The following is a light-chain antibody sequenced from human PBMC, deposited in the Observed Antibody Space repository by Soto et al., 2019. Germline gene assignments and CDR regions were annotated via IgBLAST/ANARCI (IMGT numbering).Light chain of an antibody. V-gene: IGKV1-33*01. CDR2: DAS. CDR3: QQYDNLPLT. Sequence: DIQMTQSPSSLSASVGDRVTITCQASQDISNYLNWYQQKPGKAPKLLIYDASNLETGVPSRFSGSGSGTYFTFTISSLQPEDIATYYCQQYDNLPLTFCQRTKLEIK. J-gene: IGKJ2*01. CDR1: QDISNY.